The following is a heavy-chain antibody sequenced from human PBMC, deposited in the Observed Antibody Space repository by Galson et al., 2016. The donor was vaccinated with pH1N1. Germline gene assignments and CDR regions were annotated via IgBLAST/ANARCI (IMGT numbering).Heavy chain of an antibody. CDR1: GYSFSNSW. CDR3: ATPRGSSSLAFDY. CDR2: INLGDSDT. J-gene: IGHJ4*02. Sequence: QSGAEVKKPEESLKISCKGSGYSFSNSWIVWVRQMPGKGLEWMGIINLGDSDTTNSPSFQGQVTISADKSISTAYLQWSSLKASDTAIYYCATPRGSSSLAFDYWGQGTLVTVSS. D-gene: IGHD1-26*01. V-gene: IGHV5-51*01.